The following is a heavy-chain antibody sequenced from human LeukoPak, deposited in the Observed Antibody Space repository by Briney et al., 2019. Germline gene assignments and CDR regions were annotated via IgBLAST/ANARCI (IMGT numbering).Heavy chain of an antibody. CDR2: INGSGGST. V-gene: IGHV3-23*01. J-gene: IGHJ4*02. CDR1: GFTFSSYA. CDR3: AKEAAGTRRNPFDY. D-gene: IGHD6-13*01. Sequence: GGSLRLSCAASGFTFSSYAMNWVRQAPGKGLEWVSGINGSGGSTYYAGSVKGRFTISRDNSKNTLYLQMNSLRAEDTAVYYCAKEAAGTRRNPFDYWGQGTLVTVSS.